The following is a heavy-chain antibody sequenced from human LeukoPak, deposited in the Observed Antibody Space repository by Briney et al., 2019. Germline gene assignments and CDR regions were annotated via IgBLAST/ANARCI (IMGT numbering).Heavy chain of an antibody. V-gene: IGHV4-59*08. CDR3: ARLNTVTTSWNFDL. J-gene: IGHJ2*01. CDR1: GGSIRSYR. CDR2: VYDSGST. Sequence: PSETLSLTCTVSGGSIRSYRWSWIRQAPGKGLEWIGYVYDSGSTNYNPSFKSRVTMLVDTSKNHFSLKMSSVTAADTAVYYCARLNTVTTSWNFDLWGRGTLVTVSS. D-gene: IGHD4-17*01.